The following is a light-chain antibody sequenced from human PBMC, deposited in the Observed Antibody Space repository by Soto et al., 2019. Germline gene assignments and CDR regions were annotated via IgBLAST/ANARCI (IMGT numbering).Light chain of an antibody. CDR3: QQYGGSPRIT. V-gene: IGKV3-20*01. CDR1: QSVSSY. J-gene: IGKJ5*01. Sequence: EIVLTQSPATLSLSPGERATLSCRASQSVSSYLAWYQQKPGQAPRLLIYGASSRATGIPDRFSGSGSGTDFTLTISRLEPEDVAVYYCQQYGGSPRITFGQGTRLEIK. CDR2: GAS.